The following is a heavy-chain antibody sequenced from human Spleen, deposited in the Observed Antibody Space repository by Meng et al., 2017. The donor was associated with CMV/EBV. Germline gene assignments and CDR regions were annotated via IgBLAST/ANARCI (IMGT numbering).Heavy chain of an antibody. D-gene: IGHD6-13*01. V-gene: IGHV4-34*01. Sequence: VYLHQWGVGLLEPSETLSLTWAVYGGSFSGYYWSWIRQPPGKGLEWIGEINHSGSTNYNPSLKSRVTISVDTSKNQFSLKLSSVTAADTAVYYCARVCAAAGLYYFDYWGQGTLVTVSS. CDR1: GGSFSGYY. CDR2: INHSGST. J-gene: IGHJ4*02. CDR3: ARVCAAAGLYYFDY.